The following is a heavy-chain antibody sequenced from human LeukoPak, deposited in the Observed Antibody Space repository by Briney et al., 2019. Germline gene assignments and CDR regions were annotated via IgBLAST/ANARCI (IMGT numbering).Heavy chain of an antibody. CDR1: GYTFSNYG. CDR3: AKDGSWSCTD. CDR2: TSSDERDI. J-gene: IGHJ4*02. D-gene: IGHD2-8*02. Sequence: PGGSLRLSCAASGYTFSNYGMHWVRQAPGKGLEWVAYTSSDERDITYLDSVKGRFTISRDNSKGRLYLQMSGLTPDDTAVYYCAKDGSWSCTDWGQGALVTVSS. V-gene: IGHV3-30*02.